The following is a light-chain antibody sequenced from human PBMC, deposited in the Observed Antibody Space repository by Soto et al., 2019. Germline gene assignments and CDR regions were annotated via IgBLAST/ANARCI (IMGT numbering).Light chain of an antibody. J-gene: IGLJ2*01. V-gene: IGLV2-14*01. CDR1: SSDIGGYNY. CDR2: GVS. Sequence: QSALTQPASVSGSPGQSITISCTGTSSDIGGYNYVSWYQQYPGKAPKLMIFGVSDRPSGVSNRFSGSKSGTTASLTISGLQAEDEADYYCSSYKTSSTVVVFGGGNKLTVL. CDR3: SSYKTSSTVVV.